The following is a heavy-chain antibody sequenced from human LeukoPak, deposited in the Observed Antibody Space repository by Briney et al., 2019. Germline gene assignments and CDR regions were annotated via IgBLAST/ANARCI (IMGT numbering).Heavy chain of an antibody. V-gene: IGHV1-2*02. Sequence: ASVKVSCKASGYTFTGYYLSWVRQAPGRGLEWMGWIHPYSGATNYPQKFQGRVTLTRDTSISTAYMELSSLRSDDTAVFYCARSLQHGSGNTYNGDAFDIWGQGTMVIVSS. J-gene: IGHJ3*02. CDR1: GYTFTGYY. CDR3: ARSLQHGSGNTYNGDAFDI. D-gene: IGHD3-10*01. CDR2: IHPYSGAT.